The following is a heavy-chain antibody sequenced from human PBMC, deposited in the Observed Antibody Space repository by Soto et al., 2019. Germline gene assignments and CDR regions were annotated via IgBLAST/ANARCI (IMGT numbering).Heavy chain of an antibody. CDR2: IIPIFGTA. Sequence: GASVKVSCKASGGTFSSYAISWVRQAPGQGLEWMGGIIPIFGTADYAQKFQGRVTITADESTSTAYMELSSLRSEDTAVYYCARAIVGATGFTYYFDYWVPETLLVTVSS. D-gene: IGHD1-26*01. CDR3: ARAIVGATGFTYYFDY. CDR1: GGTFSSYA. J-gene: IGHJ4*03. V-gene: IGHV1-69*13.